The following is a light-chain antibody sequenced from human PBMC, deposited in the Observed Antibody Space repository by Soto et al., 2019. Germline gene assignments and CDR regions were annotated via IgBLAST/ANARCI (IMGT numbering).Light chain of an antibody. V-gene: IGKV1-5*01. CDR3: QQYDSYSWT. J-gene: IGKJ1*01. Sequence: DIQMNQSPSTLSASVGDSLTITCRASQSISSWLAWYQQKPGKATKLLIYDASSLESGVPSRFSGSGSGTEFTLTISSLQTDDFASYYCQQYDSYSWTVGQGNKVDIK. CDR1: QSISSW. CDR2: DAS.